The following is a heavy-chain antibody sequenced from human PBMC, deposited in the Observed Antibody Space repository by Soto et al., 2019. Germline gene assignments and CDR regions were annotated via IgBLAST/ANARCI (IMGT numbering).Heavy chain of an antibody. CDR1: GSSIRPYY. CDR3: AKGLSPSYIDTLTGPDY. Sequence: PSETLSLTCSVSGSSIRPYYWSWIRQPPGKGLEWIGNIYYSGSTNYNPSLKSRVIMSVASSRNQVSLRLNSMTAADTAVYYCAKGLSPSYIDTLTGPDYWGQGTRVTVSS. CDR2: IYYSGST. V-gene: IGHV4-59*01. J-gene: IGHJ4*02. D-gene: IGHD3-9*01.